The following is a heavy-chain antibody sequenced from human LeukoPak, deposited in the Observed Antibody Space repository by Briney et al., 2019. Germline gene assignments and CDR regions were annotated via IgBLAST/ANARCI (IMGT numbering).Heavy chain of an antibody. V-gene: IGHV1-69*04. CDR1: GGTFSSYA. CDR2: IIPILGIA. J-gene: IGHJ4*02. Sequence: GASVKVSCKASGGTFSSYAISWVRQAPGQGVEWMGRIIPILGIANYAQKFQGRVTITADKSTSTAYMELSSLRSEDTAVYYCARDRAPYGSARTDKGHYWGQGTLVTVSS. D-gene: IGHD3-10*01. CDR3: ARDRAPYGSARTDKGHY.